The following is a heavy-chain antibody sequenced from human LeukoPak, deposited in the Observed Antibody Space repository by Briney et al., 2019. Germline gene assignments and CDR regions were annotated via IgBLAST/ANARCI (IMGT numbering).Heavy chain of an antibody. CDR1: GGSISSYY. Sequence: SETLSLTCTVSGGSISSYYWSWIRQPPGKGLEWIGYIYYSGSTTYNPSLKSRVTVSVDTSKNQFSLKLSSVTAADTAVYYCARPYSSGDYWGQGTLVTVSS. D-gene: IGHD6-19*01. CDR3: ARPYSSGDY. V-gene: IGHV4-59*01. CDR2: IYYSGST. J-gene: IGHJ4*02.